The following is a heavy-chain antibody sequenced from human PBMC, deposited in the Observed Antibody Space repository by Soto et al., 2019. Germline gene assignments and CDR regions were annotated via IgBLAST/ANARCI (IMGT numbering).Heavy chain of an antibody. J-gene: IGHJ3*02. CDR1: GYSFTSYW. CDR2: IYPGHSDT. Sequence: GPSLKISCKPSGYSFTSYWIGWLRHMPGKGPEWIGIIYPGHSDTRYSPSFQGQVTLSADKSISTAYLQGSGLKASDTAMYYCXSPTPVIYYGPESYYNVDDAFDIWAQGTMVTAS. CDR3: XSPTPVIYYGPESYYNVDDAFDI. D-gene: IGHD3-10*01. V-gene: IGHV5-51*01.